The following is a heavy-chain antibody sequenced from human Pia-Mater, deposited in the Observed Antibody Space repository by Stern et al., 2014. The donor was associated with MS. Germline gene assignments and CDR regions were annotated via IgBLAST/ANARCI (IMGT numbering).Heavy chain of an antibody. CDR1: GYTFTGHY. CDR2: IGPTSGAP. J-gene: IGHJ4*02. V-gene: IGHV1-2*06. D-gene: IGHD4-11*01. Sequence: QVQLVQSGAEVRKPGASVKVSCKASGYTFTGHYVHWVRQAPGQGLEWMGRIGPTSGAPNFAQKFQGRVTLTRDTSISTAYMELSSLTSDDTAVYYCARQYSSYPDYWGQGTLVTVSS. CDR3: ARQYSSYPDY.